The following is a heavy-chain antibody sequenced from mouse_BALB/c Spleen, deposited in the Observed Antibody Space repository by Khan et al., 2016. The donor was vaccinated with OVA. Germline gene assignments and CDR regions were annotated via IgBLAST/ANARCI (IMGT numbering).Heavy chain of an antibody. D-gene: IGHD1-1*01. CDR1: GFTFSTYG. CDR3: ARHWVGVMDY. V-gene: IGHV5-6*01. Sequence: EVELVESGGDLVKPGGSLKLSCTASGFTFSTYGMSWVRPTPDKRLEWVATISSGGTYTYYPDSVMGRFTISRDNAKNTLYLQMSRLRAEDTAMYYCARHWVGVMDYWGQGTSVTVSS. J-gene: IGHJ4*01. CDR2: ISSGGTYT.